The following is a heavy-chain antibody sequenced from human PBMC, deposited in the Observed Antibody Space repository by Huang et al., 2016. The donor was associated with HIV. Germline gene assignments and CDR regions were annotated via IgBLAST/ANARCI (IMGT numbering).Heavy chain of an antibody. CDR1: GHTLTDLS. Sequence: QVQLVQSGAEVKKPGASVKVSCKVSGHTLTDLSMHWVRRVPGGGLEWMGGLDPEGGEAIDALEFQGRVTLTEDTSTDTAYMELTSLKSEDTAMYYCAVLGQQVDGFNFFDPWGQGTLVAVSS. D-gene: IGHD6-13*01. CDR3: AVLGQQVDGFNFFDP. CDR2: LDPEGGEA. J-gene: IGHJ5*02. V-gene: IGHV1-24*01.